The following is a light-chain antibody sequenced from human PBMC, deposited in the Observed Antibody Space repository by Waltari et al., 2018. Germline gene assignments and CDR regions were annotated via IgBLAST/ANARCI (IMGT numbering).Light chain of an antibody. J-gene: IGLJ1*01. CDR1: TSDVGNYDL. Sequence: QSALTQPASVSGTPGQSITIPCTGTTSDVGNYDLVSWYQQHPGKPPKLLICEFNERPSGVASRFSGSKSGNTASLTISGLQAEDEADYYCCSYAGRGTYVFGSGTKVTVL. CDR2: EFN. CDR3: CSYAGRGTYV. V-gene: IGLV2-23*02.